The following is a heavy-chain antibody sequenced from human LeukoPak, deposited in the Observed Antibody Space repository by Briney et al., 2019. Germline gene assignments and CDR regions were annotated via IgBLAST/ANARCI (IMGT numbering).Heavy chain of an antibody. V-gene: IGHV4-38-2*02. Sequence: SETLSLTCTVSGGSISSYYWGWSRQPPGKVLEWIGSIYHSGSTYYNPSLKSRVTISVDTSKNQFSLNLSSVTATDTAVYYCARFYYGDFTFDYWGQGTLVTVSS. CDR3: ARFYYGDFTFDY. J-gene: IGHJ4*02. CDR1: GGSISSYY. D-gene: IGHD4-17*01. CDR2: IYHSGST.